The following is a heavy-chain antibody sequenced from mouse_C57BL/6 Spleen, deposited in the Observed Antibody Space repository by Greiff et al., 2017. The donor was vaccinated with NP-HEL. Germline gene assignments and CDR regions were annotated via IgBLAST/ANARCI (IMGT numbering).Heavy chain of an antibody. CDR2: ISYDGSN. Sequence: EVQLQESGPGLVKPSQSLSLTCSVTGYSITSGYYWNWIRQFPGNKLEWMGYISYDGSNKYNPSLKNRISITRDTSKNQFFLQLNSVTTEDTATYYCAREGDYYFDYWGQGTTLTVSS. J-gene: IGHJ2*01. V-gene: IGHV3-6*01. CDR1: GYSITSGYY. CDR3: AREGDYYFDY.